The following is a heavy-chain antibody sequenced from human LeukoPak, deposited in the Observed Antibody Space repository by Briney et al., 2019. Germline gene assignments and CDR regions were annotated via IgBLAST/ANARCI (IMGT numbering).Heavy chain of an antibody. CDR1: GYIFTGYY. J-gene: IGHJ4*02. CDR2: INPNSGDT. D-gene: IGHD2-21*02. Sequence: ASVKVSCKASGYIFTGYYVHWVRQAPGQGLEWMGWINPNSGDTNYSQRFHVRLTMTRDTSGNTASMDLSSLTSDDTAVYYCMRGSATAGGVRGEDYWGQGTLVTVSS. CDR3: MRGSATAGGVRGEDY. V-gene: IGHV1-2*02.